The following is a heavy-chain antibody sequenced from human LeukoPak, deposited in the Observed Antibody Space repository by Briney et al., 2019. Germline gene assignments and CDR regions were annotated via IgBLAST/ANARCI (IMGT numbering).Heavy chain of an antibody. CDR3: ASALSVATRGTFAY. CDR2: MNPNSGNT. V-gene: IGHV1-8*03. Sequence: ASVKVSCNASGYTFTSYDINWVRQATGQGLEWMGWMNPNSGNTGYAQKFQGRVTITRNTSISTAYMELSSLRSEDTAVYYCASALSVATRGTFAYWGQGTLVTVSS. CDR1: GYTFTSYD. J-gene: IGHJ4*02. D-gene: IGHD5-12*01.